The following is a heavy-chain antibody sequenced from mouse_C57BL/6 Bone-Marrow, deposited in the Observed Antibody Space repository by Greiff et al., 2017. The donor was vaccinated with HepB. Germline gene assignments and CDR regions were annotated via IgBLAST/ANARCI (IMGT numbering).Heavy chain of an antibody. CDR1: GYTFTSYW. CDR3: ARHYYDWYFDV. D-gene: IGHD2-4*01. CDR2: IDPSDSYT. J-gene: IGHJ1*03. Sequence: VKLQQPGAELVMPGASVKLSCKASGYTFTSYWMHWVKQRPGQGLEWIGEIDPSDSYTNYNQKFKGKSTLTVDKSSSTAYMQLSSLTSEDSAVYYCARHYYDWYFDVWGTGTTVTVSS. V-gene: IGHV1-69*01.